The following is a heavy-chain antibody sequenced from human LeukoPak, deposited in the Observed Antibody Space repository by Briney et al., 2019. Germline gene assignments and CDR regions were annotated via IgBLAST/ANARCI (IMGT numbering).Heavy chain of an antibody. J-gene: IGHJ4*02. Sequence: GGSLRLSCAASGFTFDDYAMSWVRQAPGKGLEWVSAISGSGGSTYYADSVKGRFTISRDNSKNTLYLQMNSLRAEDTAVYYCAKLGNSNPLRLPFDYWGQGTLVTVSS. CDR2: ISGSGGST. CDR3: AKLGNSNPLRLPFDY. CDR1: GFTFDDYA. D-gene: IGHD4-23*01. V-gene: IGHV3-23*01.